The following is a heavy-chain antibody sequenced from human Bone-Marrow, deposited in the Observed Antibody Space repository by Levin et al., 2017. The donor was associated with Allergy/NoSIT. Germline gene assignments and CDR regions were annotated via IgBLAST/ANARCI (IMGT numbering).Heavy chain of an antibody. CDR3: ARGTYGSFDY. D-gene: IGHD1-26*01. CDR2: ITSGSGGGI. CDR1: GFTFSSNA. Sequence: SCAASGFTFSSNAMSWFRQAPGKGLEWVSHITSGSGGGIYYAHSVKGRFTISRDNSKSTLYLQMNSLRVEDTALYYCARGTYGSFDYWGQGTLVTVSS. J-gene: IGHJ4*02. V-gene: IGHV3-23*01.